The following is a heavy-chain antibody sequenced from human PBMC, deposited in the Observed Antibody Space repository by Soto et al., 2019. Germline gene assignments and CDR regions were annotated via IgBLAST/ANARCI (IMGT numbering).Heavy chain of an antibody. Sequence: QVQLQESGPGLVKPSQTLSLTCSVSGGSINSGGSYWSWIRQHPGRGLEWIGYIYYSGSSYYNPSLRSRVGLSVDMSKNQFSLKLSSMTAADTAIYYCARGWDFCSGGSCYPITFDYWGQGTLVTVSS. CDR2: IYYSGSS. V-gene: IGHV4-31*03. D-gene: IGHD2-15*01. J-gene: IGHJ4*02. CDR1: GGSINSGGSY. CDR3: ARGWDFCSGGSCYPITFDY.